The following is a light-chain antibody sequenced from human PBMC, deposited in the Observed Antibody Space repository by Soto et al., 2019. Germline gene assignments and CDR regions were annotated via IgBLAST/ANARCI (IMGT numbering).Light chain of an antibody. CDR1: QAISNY. J-gene: IGKJ4*01. V-gene: IGKV1-27*01. CDR3: QKYNSAPLT. Sequence: DIQMTQSPSSLSAFVGDRVTITCRASQAISNYLSWYQHKPGKDPKLLIYAASTLQSGVPSRFSGSGSGTDFTLTISSLQPEEVATYYGQKYNSAPLTFGGGTNVEIK. CDR2: AAS.